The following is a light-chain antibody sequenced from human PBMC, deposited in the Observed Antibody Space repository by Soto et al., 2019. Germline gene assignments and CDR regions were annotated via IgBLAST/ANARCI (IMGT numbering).Light chain of an antibody. CDR1: TSDVGGYDH. CDR3: SSYTASKTWV. CDR2: EVT. Sequence: QSALTQPASVSGSPGQSIAISCTGTTSDVGGYDHVSWYQQHPGKAPKLMIYEVTNRPSGVANRFSASKSGNTASLTISGLQPEDEADYYCSSYTASKTWVFGGGTQLTVL. V-gene: IGLV2-14*01. J-gene: IGLJ3*02.